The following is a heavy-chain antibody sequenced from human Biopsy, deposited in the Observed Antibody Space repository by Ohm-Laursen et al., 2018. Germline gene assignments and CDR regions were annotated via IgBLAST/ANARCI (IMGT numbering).Heavy chain of an antibody. Sequence: SLRLSCTASGFTFSNSGMHWVRQAPGKGLEWVAAISYDGSKTDYGDSVKGRLNISRDNSKNTLYLQMNNLRAEDTAVFYCAKDLRNNNWGVENWGQGTLVTVSS. CDR1: GFTFSNSG. CDR2: ISYDGSKT. CDR3: AKDLRNNNWGVEN. D-gene: IGHD7-27*01. J-gene: IGHJ4*02. V-gene: IGHV3-30*18.